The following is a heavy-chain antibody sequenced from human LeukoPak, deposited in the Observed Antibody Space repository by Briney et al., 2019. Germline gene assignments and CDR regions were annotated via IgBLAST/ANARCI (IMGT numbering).Heavy chain of an antibody. V-gene: IGHV1-3*01. CDR3: ARDTSQYFDWLEY. CDR2: INAGNGKT. D-gene: IGHD3-9*01. J-gene: IGHJ4*02. Sequence: ASVKVSCKASGYIFTDYSIYWVRRAPGQGLEWMGWINAGNGKTKSSQSFQGRVTITRETSASTVFMESSSLRSEDTAVYYCARDTSQYFDWLEYWGQGTLVTVSS. CDR1: GYIFTDYS.